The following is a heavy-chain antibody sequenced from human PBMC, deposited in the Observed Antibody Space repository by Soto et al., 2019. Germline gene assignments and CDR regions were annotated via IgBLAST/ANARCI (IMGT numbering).Heavy chain of an antibody. CDR3: AREKGGYDFWSGSTKDYYGMDV. Sequence: PSETLSLTCTVSGGSISSYYWSWIRQPPGKGLEWIGYIYYSGSTNYNPSLKSRVTISVDTSKNQFSLKLSSVTAADTAVYYCAREKGGYDFWSGSTKDYYGMDVWGQGTTVTVSS. V-gene: IGHV4-59*01. J-gene: IGHJ6*02. CDR2: IYYSGST. CDR1: GGSISSYY. D-gene: IGHD3-3*01.